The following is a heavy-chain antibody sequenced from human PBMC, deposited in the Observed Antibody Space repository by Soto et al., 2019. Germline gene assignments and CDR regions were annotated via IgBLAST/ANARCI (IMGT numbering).Heavy chain of an antibody. CDR2: INPKTGDT. CDR1: GYTFTGYY. J-gene: IGHJ4*02. Sequence: QMQLVQSGAEARKPGASVKVSCKTSGYTFTGYYLNWVRQATGRGLEWVGWINPKTGDTNNAQKFQGRVTMTTDTSISTGYMELSGLKSDDTAVYYCVTGDHLVRWGQGTRVTVS. D-gene: IGHD6-6*01. CDR3: VTGDHLVR. V-gene: IGHV1-2*02.